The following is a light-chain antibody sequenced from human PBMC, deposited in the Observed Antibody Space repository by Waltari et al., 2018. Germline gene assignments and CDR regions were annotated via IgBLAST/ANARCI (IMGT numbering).Light chain of an antibody. CDR1: DIGGQR. J-gene: IGLJ2*01. CDR3: QRWDRSKSQVT. V-gene: IGLV3-21*03. Sequence: YLLTQPPSVSVAPGTTARIPCGGDDIGGQRVHWYQQKPGQAPVLVVYDDTTRPSGVPERFFGSKSVNTATLTIGRVEAGDEADYYCQRWDRSKSQVTFGGGTKRTVL. CDR2: DDT.